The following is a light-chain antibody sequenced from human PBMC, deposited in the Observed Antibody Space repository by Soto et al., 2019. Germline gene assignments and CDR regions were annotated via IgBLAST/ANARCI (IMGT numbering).Light chain of an antibody. J-gene: IGLJ2*01. V-gene: IGLV2-14*01. Sequence: QSVLTQPASVSGSPGQSSTISCTGTSSDVGTYKYVSWYQQHPGKAPKLIIYEVTNRPSGVSNRFSGSKSGNTASLTISGLQAEDEADYYCSSYTISSTLVLFGGGTKLAVL. CDR3: SSYTISSTLVL. CDR2: EVT. CDR1: SSDVGTYKY.